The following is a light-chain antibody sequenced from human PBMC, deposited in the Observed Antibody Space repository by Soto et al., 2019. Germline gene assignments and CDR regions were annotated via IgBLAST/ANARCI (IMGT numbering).Light chain of an antibody. V-gene: IGKV3-11*01. CDR1: QSVGGN. CDR3: QQRYNWPLT. Sequence: EVVLTHSPATLSLTPGERATLSCRASQSVGGNLVWYQQKPGQAPRLLIYDTFNRATGIPARFSGSGSGTDFTLTISSLEPEDSAVYYCQQRYNWPLTFGRGTKVDIK. CDR2: DTF. J-gene: IGKJ4*01.